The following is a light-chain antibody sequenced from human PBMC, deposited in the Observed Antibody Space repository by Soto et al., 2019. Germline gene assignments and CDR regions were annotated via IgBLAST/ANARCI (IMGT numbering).Light chain of an antibody. CDR1: QSVSSD. CDR2: YTS. Sequence: IVMTQSAATLSVSPGESATLSCRASQSVSSDLAWYQQKPGQAPRLLIYYTSTRATGFPARFSGGGSGTEFTLTISSLQSEDFATYYCQQRSNWPPWTFGQRTKVDIK. J-gene: IGKJ1*01. CDR3: QQRSNWPPWT. V-gene: IGKV3-15*01.